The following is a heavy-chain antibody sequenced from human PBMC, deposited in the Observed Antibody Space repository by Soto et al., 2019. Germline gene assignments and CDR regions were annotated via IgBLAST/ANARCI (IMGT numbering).Heavy chain of an antibody. CDR3: ARYCSSTSCDHYFDY. CDR2: ISPYNGDT. V-gene: IGHV1-18*01. CDR1: GYSFTNYD. D-gene: IGHD2-2*01. Sequence: ASVKVSCKASGYSFTNYDISWLRQSPGQGLEWMGWISPYNGDTNYAQKLQGRVTMTTDTSTSTAYMEPRSLRSDDTAVYYCARYCSSTSCDHYFDYWGQGTLVTVSS. J-gene: IGHJ4*02.